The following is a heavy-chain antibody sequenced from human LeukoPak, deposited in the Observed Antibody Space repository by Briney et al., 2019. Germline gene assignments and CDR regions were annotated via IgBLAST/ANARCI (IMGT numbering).Heavy chain of an antibody. V-gene: IGHV3-30-3*01. Sequence: GGPLKLSCAASGFTFSGSAMHWVRQAPGKGLEWVAVISYDGSNKYYADSVKGRFTISRDNSKNTLYLQMNSLRAEDTAVYYCARESSGGGLDYWGQGTLVTVSS. CDR1: GFTFSGSA. J-gene: IGHJ4*02. D-gene: IGHD3-10*01. CDR3: ARESSGGGLDY. CDR2: ISYDGSNK.